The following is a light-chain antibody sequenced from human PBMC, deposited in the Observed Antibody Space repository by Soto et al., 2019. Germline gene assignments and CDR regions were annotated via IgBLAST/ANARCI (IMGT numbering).Light chain of an antibody. CDR2: DVS. CDR1: SSDVGGYNY. CDR3: CSYTSSSTRV. J-gene: IGLJ3*02. Sequence: QYALTQPASVSGSPGQSITISCTGTSSDVGGYNYVSWYQQHPGKAPKLMIYDVSNRPSGVSNRFSGSKSGNTASLTISGLQAEDEADYYCCSYTSSSTRVFGGGTKLTVL. V-gene: IGLV2-14*01.